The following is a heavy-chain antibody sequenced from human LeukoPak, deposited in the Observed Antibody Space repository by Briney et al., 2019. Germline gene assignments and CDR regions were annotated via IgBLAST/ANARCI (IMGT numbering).Heavy chain of an antibody. D-gene: IGHD6-13*01. V-gene: IGHV3-48*02. CDR2: ISSSSSTI. J-gene: IGHJ4*02. CDR1: GFTFSSYS. CDR3: ARGVYGSSSYPGDY. Sequence: GGSLRLSCAASGFTFSSYSMNWVRQAPGKGLEWVSYISSSSSTIYYADSVKGRFTISRDNAKNSLYLQMNSLRDEDTAVYYCARGVYGSSSYPGDYWGQGTLVTVSS.